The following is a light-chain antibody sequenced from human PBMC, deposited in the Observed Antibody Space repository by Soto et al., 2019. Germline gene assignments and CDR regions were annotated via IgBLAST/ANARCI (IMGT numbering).Light chain of an antibody. V-gene: IGLV2-14*03. J-gene: IGLJ2*01. CDR1: SSDVGGYDY. CDR2: DVS. CDR3: SSYTSSNTLVV. Sequence: QSVLTQPASVSGSPGQSITISCTGTSSDVGGYDYVSWYQQHPGKAPKLMIYDVSNRPSGVSNRFSGSKSGNTASLTISGLQAEDEVDYYCSSYTSSNTLVVFGGGTHLTVL.